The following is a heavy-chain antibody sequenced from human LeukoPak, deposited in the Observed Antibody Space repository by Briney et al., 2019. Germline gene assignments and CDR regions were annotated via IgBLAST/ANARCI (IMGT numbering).Heavy chain of an antibody. Sequence: GASVKVSCKASGYTFTNSGISWVRQAPGQGLEWMGWVSAYDGNRNYAQKLQGRLTMTTDRSTSTAYMELRSLRSDDTAMHYCARSFARDSDILTGYYIGDYWGQGTLVTVSS. CDR1: GYTFTNSG. V-gene: IGHV1-18*01. J-gene: IGHJ4*02. CDR3: ARSFARDSDILTGYYIGDY. D-gene: IGHD3-9*01. CDR2: VSAYDGNR.